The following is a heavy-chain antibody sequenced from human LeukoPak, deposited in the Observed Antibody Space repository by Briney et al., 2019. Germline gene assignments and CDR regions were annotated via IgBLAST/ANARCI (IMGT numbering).Heavy chain of an antibody. CDR2: ISSSSYI. CDR1: GFTFSSCS. CDR3: ARGSTTVTTGDY. D-gene: IGHD4-17*01. Sequence: AGGSLRLSCAASGFTFSSCSMNWVRQAPGKGLEWVSSISSSSYIYYADSVKGRFTISRDNAKNSLYLQMNSLRAEDTAVYYCARGSTTVTTGDYWGQGTLVTVSS. J-gene: IGHJ4*02. V-gene: IGHV3-21*01.